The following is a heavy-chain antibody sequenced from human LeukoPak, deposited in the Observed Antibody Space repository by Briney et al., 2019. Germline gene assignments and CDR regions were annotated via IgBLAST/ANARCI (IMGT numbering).Heavy chain of an antibody. Sequence: GGSLRLSCAASGFTFSNTWMSWVRQVPGKGLEWVGRIKSKTDGGTTDYAAPVKSRFSISGDDSKNTLYLQMNSLKTEDTAVYYCSTDSTIVYWGQGTLVTVSS. CDR1: GFTFSNTW. CDR2: IKSKTDGGTT. V-gene: IGHV3-15*01. J-gene: IGHJ4*02. D-gene: IGHD3-9*01. CDR3: STDSTIVY.